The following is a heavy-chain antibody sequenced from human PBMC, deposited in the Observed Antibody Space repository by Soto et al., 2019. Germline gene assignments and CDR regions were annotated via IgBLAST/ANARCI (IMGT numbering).Heavy chain of an antibody. CDR3: ARGMLRWFYYNCRIL. V-gene: IGHV4-34*01. D-gene: IGHD1-1*01. CDR1: GGSFSGYY. Sequence: SETLSLTCAVYGGSFSGYYWSWIRQPPGKGLEWIGEINHSGSTNYNPSLKSRVTISVDTSKNQFSLKLSSVTAADTAVYYCARGMLRWFYYNCRILGGKGTRYPVS. J-gene: IGHJ3*01. CDR2: INHSGST.